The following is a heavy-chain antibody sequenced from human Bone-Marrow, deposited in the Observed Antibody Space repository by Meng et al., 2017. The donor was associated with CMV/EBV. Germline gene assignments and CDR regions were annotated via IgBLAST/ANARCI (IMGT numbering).Heavy chain of an antibody. D-gene: IGHD3-22*01. CDR1: GYTLTELS. CDR3: ARGSGYQFDD. CDR2: FDPEDGET. J-gene: IGHJ4*02. V-gene: IGHV1-24*01. Sequence: ASVKVSCKVSGYTLTELSMHWVRQAHGKGLEWVGGFDPEDGETIYAQKFQGRVTMTEDTSTDTAYMELNSLRAEDTAVYYCARGSGYQFDDWGQGTLVTVSS.